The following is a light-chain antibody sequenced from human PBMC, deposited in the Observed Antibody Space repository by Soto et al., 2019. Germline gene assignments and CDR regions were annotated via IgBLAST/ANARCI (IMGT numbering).Light chain of an antibody. CDR1: QSVSSN. CDR2: GAS. V-gene: IGKV3-15*01. Sequence: EIVMTQSPATLSVSPGERATLSCRASQSVSSNLAWYQQKPGQAPRLLIYGASTRATGIPARCSGSGSGTEFTLTISSLQSEDFAVYYCQQYNNWLRTFGQGTKLEIK. CDR3: QQYNNWLRT. J-gene: IGKJ2*01.